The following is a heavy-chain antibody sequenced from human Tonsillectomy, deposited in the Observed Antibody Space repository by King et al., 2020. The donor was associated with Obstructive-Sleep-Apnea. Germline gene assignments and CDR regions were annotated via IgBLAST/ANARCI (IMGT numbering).Heavy chain of an antibody. V-gene: IGHV1-8*01. CDR1: GYTFTTYD. D-gene: IGHD6-13*01. CDR2: MNPNSGIS. J-gene: IGHJ5*02. Sequence: QLVQSGAEVKEPVASVRVSCKASGYTFTTYDINWVRQATGQGLEWMGWMNPNSGISGYAQRFQGRVTMTRNTSISTVYMELSGLRSEDTAVYYCARRRSLKYNWFDPWGQGTLVTVSS. CDR3: ARRRSLKYNWFDP.